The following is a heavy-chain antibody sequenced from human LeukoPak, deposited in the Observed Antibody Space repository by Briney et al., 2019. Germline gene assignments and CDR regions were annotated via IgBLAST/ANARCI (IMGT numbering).Heavy chain of an antibody. V-gene: IGHV3-74*01. J-gene: IGHJ6*02. D-gene: IGHD1-1*01. CDR2: INNDGSSA. Sequence: GGSLRLSCAASGFTCNNYWIHWVRQVPGKGLVWVSRINNDGSSASYVDSVKGRFTISRDNAKNTLFLQMNSLRAEDTAVYYCARRGTGHGMDVWGQGTTVIVFS. CDR3: ARRGTGHGMDV. CDR1: GFTCNNYW.